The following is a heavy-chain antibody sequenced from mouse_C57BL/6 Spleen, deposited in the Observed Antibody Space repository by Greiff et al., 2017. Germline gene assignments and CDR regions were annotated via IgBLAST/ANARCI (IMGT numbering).Heavy chain of an antibody. V-gene: IGHV5-17*01. CDR2: ISSGSSTI. J-gene: IGHJ4*01. CDR3: ARAPYSNYGVYAMDY. Sequence: EVQLVESGGGLVKPGGSLKLSCAASGFTFSDYGMHWVRQAPEKGLEWVAYISSGSSTIYYADTVKGRFTISRDNAKNTLFLQMTSLRSEDTAMYYCARAPYSNYGVYAMDYWGQGTSVTVSS. CDR1: GFTFSDYG. D-gene: IGHD2-5*01.